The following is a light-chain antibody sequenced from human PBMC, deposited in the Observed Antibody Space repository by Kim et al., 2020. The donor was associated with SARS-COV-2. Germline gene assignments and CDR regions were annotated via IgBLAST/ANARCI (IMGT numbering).Light chain of an antibody. J-gene: IGLJ2*01. Sequence: GVKYACWYQQKSGQSPVLVIYHDTKRPSGIPERFSGSNSGNTATLTISGTQAMDEADYYCQAWDSNTAVFGGGTQLTVL. CDR1: GVKY. CDR2: HDT. CDR3: QAWDSNTAV. V-gene: IGLV3-1*01.